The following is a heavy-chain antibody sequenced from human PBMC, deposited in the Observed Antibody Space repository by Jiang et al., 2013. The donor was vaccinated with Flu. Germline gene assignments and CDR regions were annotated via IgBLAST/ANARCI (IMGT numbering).Heavy chain of an antibody. CDR3: GNGGSPVFDY. Sequence: WIGEINHSGSTNYNPSLKSRVTISVDTSKNQFSLKLSSVTAADTAVYYCGNGGSPVFDYWGQGTLVTVSS. V-gene: IGHV4-34*01. D-gene: IGHD2-15*01. CDR2: INHSGST. J-gene: IGHJ4*02.